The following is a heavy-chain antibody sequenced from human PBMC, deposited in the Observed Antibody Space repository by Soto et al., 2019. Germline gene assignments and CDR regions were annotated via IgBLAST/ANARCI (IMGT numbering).Heavy chain of an antibody. D-gene: IGHD3-3*01. CDR2: VYYSGNT. CDR1: GGSISISSFY. J-gene: IGHJ4*02. Sequence: SETRSLTWTVSGGSISISSFYWGWIRQPPGKGLEWIGSVYYSGNTYYNPSLKSRVTTSVDTSKNQFSLKLYSVTAADTAVYYCASYYDPTPYFDYWGQGSLVTVS. V-gene: IGHV4-39*01. CDR3: ASYYDPTPYFDY.